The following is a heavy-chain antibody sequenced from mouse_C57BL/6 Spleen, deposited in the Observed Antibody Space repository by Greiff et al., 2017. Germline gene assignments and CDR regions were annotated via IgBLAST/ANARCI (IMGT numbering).Heavy chain of an antibody. J-gene: IGHJ4*01. D-gene: IGHD2-5*01. Sequence: EVKLMESGGGLVKPGGSLKLSCAASGFTFSSYAMSWVRQTPEKRLEWVATISDGGSYTYYPDKVKGRFTITRDNAKNNLYLQMSHLKSEDTAMYYCAREGKGAYSNMDYWGQGTSVTVSS. V-gene: IGHV5-4*01. CDR1: GFTFSSYA. CDR2: ISDGGSYT. CDR3: AREGKGAYSNMDY.